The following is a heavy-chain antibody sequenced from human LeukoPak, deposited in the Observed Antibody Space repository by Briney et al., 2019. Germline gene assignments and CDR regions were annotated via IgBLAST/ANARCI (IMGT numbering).Heavy chain of an antibody. CDR3: ARFHYYDSSGYYSFDY. V-gene: IGHV1-18*04. CDR2: ISAYNGNT. D-gene: IGHD3-22*01. Sequence: GASVKVSCKASGYTFTGYYMHWARQAPGQGLEWMGWISAYNGNTNYAQKLQGRVTMTTDTSTSTAYMELRSLRSDDTAVYYCARFHYYDSSGYYSFDYWGQGTLVTVSS. J-gene: IGHJ4*02. CDR1: GYTFTGYY.